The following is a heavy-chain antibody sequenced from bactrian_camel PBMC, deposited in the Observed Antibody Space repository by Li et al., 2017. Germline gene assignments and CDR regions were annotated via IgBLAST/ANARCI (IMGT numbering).Heavy chain of an antibody. D-gene: IGHD2*01. J-gene: IGHJ6*01. CDR1: GFTFSSLF. CDR3: AATHYRCSDCRGDACFRYFGY. Sequence: HVQLVESGGGLVQPGGSLRLSCAASGFTFSSLFMNWVRQAPGKEREGVAAIDRDGSTIYADSVKGRFAISRDNAKNTVYLQMNSLKPEDTGMYYCAATHYRCSDCRGDACFRYFGYWGQGTQV. V-gene: IGHV3S26*01. CDR2: IDRDGST.